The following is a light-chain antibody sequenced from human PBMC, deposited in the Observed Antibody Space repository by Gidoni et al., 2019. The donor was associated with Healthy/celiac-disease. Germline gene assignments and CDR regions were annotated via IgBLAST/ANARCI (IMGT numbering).Light chain of an antibody. Sequence: QSALTQPASVSGSPGQSITISCTGTSSDVGSYNLVSWYQQHPGKAPKLMIYEVSKRPSGVSNRFSGSKSGNTASLTISGLQAEDEADYYCCSYAGSSTPWVFGGWTKLTVL. CDR1: SSDVGSYNL. V-gene: IGLV2-23*02. J-gene: IGLJ3*02. CDR3: CSYAGSSTPWV. CDR2: EVS.